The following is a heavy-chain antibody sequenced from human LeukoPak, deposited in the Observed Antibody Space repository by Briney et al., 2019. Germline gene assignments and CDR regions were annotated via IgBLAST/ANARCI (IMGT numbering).Heavy chain of an antibody. CDR1: GFTFSDSW. D-gene: IGHD4-23*01. CDR2: VKQDGSET. V-gene: IGHV3-7*01. Sequence: GVSLRLSCIASGFTFSDSWMSWVRQAPGKGLESVANVKQDGSETYYVDSVKGRFTISRDNARNSVHLQMDSLRVEDTAIYYCAKGRVNMDVWGKGTTVTVSS. J-gene: IGHJ6*03. CDR3: AKGRVNMDV.